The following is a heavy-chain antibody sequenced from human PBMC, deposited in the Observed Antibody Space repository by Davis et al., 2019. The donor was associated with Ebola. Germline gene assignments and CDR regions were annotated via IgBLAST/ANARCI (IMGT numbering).Heavy chain of an antibody. J-gene: IGHJ4*02. CDR3: ARGPSIANFDY. CDR1: GGSFSGYY. D-gene: IGHD6-6*01. V-gene: IGHV4-34*01. CDR2: INHSGST. Sequence: SETLSLTCAVYGGSFSGYYWSWIRQPPGKGLEWIGEINHSGSTNYNPSLKSRVTISVDTSKNQFSLKLSSVTAADTAVYYCARGPSIANFDYWGQGTLVTVS.